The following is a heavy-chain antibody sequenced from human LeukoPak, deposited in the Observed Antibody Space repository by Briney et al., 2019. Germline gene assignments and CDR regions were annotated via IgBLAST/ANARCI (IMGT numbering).Heavy chain of an antibody. J-gene: IGHJ4*02. CDR2: VSYSWST. CDR3: ARWNPYDSSGYYYAFDY. D-gene: IGHD3-22*01. Sequence: SETLSLTCTVSGGSISGYYWSWLREPPGKGLEWVGYVSYSWSTNYNPSLKTRVTISVDTSKSQVSLKLRSVTTADTAVYYCARWNPYDSSGYYYAFDYWGQGTLVTVSS. V-gene: IGHV4-59*01. CDR1: GGSISGYY.